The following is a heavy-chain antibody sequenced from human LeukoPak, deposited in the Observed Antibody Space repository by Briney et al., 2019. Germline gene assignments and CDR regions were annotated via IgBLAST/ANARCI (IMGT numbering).Heavy chain of an antibody. V-gene: IGHV3-23*01. Sequence: GGSLRLSCAASGFTFSTYAMSWVRQAPGKGLDWVSIISGSSGSTYYADSVKGRFTISRDNSKNTLYLQMNSLRAEDTAVYYCARDRFDYTFTSGYYYYYMDVWGKGTTVTVSS. CDR2: ISGSSGST. CDR3: ARDRFDYTFTSGYYYYYMDV. CDR1: GFTFSTYA. D-gene: IGHD4-11*01. J-gene: IGHJ6*03.